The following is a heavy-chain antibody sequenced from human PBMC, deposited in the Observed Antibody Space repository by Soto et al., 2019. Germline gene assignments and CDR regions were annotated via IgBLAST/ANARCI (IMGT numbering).Heavy chain of an antibody. Sequence: QVQLVQSGAEVRQPGSSVKVSCKASGGTFTTYDISWVRQAPGQGLEWMGGIIPLFDATKYAQKFQVRVTITADKSTCTAYMELSSLRSEDTAMYYCARDRSSSWYNGTFYFDSWGQGTLVTVSS. J-gene: IGHJ4*02. CDR1: GGTFTTYD. CDR2: IIPLFDAT. V-gene: IGHV1-69*06. D-gene: IGHD6-19*01. CDR3: ARDRSSSWYNGTFYFDS.